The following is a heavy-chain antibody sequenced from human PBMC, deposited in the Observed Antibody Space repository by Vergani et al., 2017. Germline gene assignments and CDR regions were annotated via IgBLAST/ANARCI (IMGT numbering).Heavy chain of an antibody. J-gene: IGHJ6*03. Sequence: QITLKESGPTLVKPTQTLTLTCTFSGFSPNTRGVSVAWIRQPPGKALDWLSLIYWNDDQHYSPSLNNRVTITKDTSKNQVVLTMTNMDYVDTGTYYCVYRKTGCGTTGCFYPFCYYCYMDVWGKGATVTVSS. CDR1: GFSPNTRGVS. V-gene: IGHV2-5*04. D-gene: IGHD1-7*01. CDR3: VYRKTGCGTTGCFYPFCYYCYMDV. CDR2: IYWNDDQ.